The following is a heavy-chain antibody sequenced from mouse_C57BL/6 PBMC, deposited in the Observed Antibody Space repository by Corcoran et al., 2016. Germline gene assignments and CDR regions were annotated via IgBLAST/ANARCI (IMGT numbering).Heavy chain of an antibody. CDR3: ARWDYGSRQTLFAY. CDR1: GYAFSSYW. CDR2: IYPGDGDT. Sequence: QVQLQQSGAELVKPGASVKISCKASGYAFSSYWMNWVKQRPGKGLEWIGQIYPGDGDTNYNGKFKGKATLTADKSSSTAYMQLNSLTSEDSAVYFCARWDYGSRQTLFAYWGQGTLVTVSA. J-gene: IGHJ3*01. D-gene: IGHD1-1*01. V-gene: IGHV1-80*01.